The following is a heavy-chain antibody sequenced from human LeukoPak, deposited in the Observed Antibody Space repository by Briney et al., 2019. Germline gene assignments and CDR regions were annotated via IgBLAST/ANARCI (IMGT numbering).Heavy chain of an antibody. CDR3: ARGRPHGNDY. V-gene: IGHV3-23*01. J-gene: IGHJ4*02. D-gene: IGHD4-23*01. CDR2: ISGSGDST. Sequence: GGSLRLSCAASGFTFSSFAQSWVRQAPGKGLEWVSSISGSGDSTYYLESVKGRFTISRDNSESTLYLQMNSLRVEDTAVYYCARGRPHGNDYWGQGTLVTVSS. CDR1: GFTFSSFA.